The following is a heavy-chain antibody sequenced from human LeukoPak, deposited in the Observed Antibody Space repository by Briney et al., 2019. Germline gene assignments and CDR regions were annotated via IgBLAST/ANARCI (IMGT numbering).Heavy chain of an antibody. J-gene: IGHJ4*02. CDR2: ISGSGGST. V-gene: IGHV3-23*01. Sequence: GGTLRLSCAASGFTFSSYGMSWVRQAPGKGLEWVSAISGSGGSTYYADSVKGRFTISRDNSKNTLYLQMNSLRAEDTAVYYCAKDGVVVVAAMFDYWGQGTLVTVSS. CDR1: GFTFSSYG. CDR3: AKDGVVVVAAMFDY. D-gene: IGHD2-15*01.